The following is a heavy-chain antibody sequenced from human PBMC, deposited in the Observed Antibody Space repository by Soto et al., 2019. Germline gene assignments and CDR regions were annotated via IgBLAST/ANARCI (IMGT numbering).Heavy chain of an antibody. J-gene: IGHJ2*01. V-gene: IGHV3-23*01. Sequence: EVQLLESGGGLVQPGGSLRLSCAASGFTFSSYAMNWVRQAPGKGLDWVSVIRGSGGSTYYADDVKGRFTISRDNSKNTLYLQMNSLRAEAAAVYYCAKRTVGWYFDLWGRGTLVTVSS. CDR1: GFTFSSYA. CDR3: AKRTVGWYFDL. CDR2: IRGSGGST. D-gene: IGHD4-17*01.